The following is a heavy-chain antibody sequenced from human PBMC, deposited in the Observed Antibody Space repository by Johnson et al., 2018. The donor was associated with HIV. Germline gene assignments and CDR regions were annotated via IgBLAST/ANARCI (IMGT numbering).Heavy chain of an antibody. CDR1: GVKLDDYA. CDR3: ARDSSSWRPSGAFDI. J-gene: IGHJ3*02. CDR2: ITWNSHIV. V-gene: IGHV3-9*01. Sequence: VQLVESGGGLVQPGRSLRLSCVASGVKLDDYAMHWVRQPPGKGLEWVAGITWNSHIVDYADSVKGRVTISRDNSKNTLYLQMNSLRAEDTAVYYCARDSSSWRPSGAFDIWGQGTMVTVSS. D-gene: IGHD6-13*01.